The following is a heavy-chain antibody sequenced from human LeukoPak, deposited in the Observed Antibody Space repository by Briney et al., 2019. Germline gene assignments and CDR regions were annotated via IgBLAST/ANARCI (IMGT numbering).Heavy chain of an antibody. D-gene: IGHD5-18*01. CDR3: ARDRLGYIYGYGDY. CDR2: ISLNSGAT. J-gene: IGHJ4*02. CDR1: GYAFIDYY. V-gene: IGHV1-2*02. Sequence: ASLKVSCKASGYAFIDYYMHWVRQAPGQGLEWMGWISLNSGATNFAQKFQGRVTMTTDTSISTAYMELSRLRSDDTAIYYCARDRLGYIYGYGDYWGQGTLVTVSS.